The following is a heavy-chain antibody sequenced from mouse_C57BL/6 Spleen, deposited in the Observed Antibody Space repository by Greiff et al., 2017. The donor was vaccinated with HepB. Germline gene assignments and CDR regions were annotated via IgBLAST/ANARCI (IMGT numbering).Heavy chain of an antibody. CDR2: INYDGSST. V-gene: IGHV5-16*01. J-gene: IGHJ1*03. CDR3: ARAYYYGSSLWYFDV. CDR1: GFTFSDYY. Sequence: EVKLMESEGGLVQPGSSMKLSCTASGFTFSDYYMAWVRQVPEKGLEWVANINYDGSSTYYLDSLKSRFIISRDNAKNILYLQMSSLKSEDTATYYCARAYYYGSSLWYFDVWGTGTTVTVSS. D-gene: IGHD1-1*01.